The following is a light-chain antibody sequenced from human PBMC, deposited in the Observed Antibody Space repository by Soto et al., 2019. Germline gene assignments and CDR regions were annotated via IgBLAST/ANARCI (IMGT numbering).Light chain of an antibody. V-gene: IGKV1-5*01. J-gene: IGKJ5*01. CDR1: QSISSG. CDR3: QQYNSYPRT. CDR2: DAS. Sequence: DIQMTQSPSTLSASVGDRVTITCRASQSISSGLAWYQQKPGKAPKLLIYDASSLESGAPSRFSGSGSGTEFTLTISSLQPDDFATYYCQQYNSYPRTFGQGTRLEIK.